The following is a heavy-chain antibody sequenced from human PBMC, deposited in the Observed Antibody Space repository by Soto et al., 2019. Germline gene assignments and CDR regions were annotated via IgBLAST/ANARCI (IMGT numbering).Heavy chain of an antibody. CDR1: GYTFTSYH. D-gene: IGHD6-6*01. CDR2: MNPNSGNT. J-gene: IGHJ5*02. CDR3: ARGHISSTKNWLDP. V-gene: IGHV1-8*01. Sequence: ASVKVSCKGSGYTFTSYHINWVRQATGQGLEWMGWMNPNSGNTGYAQTLQGRVTMTWDTYISTAYMELSSLRFEDTAMYYCARGHISSTKNWLDPWGQGTLVTVS.